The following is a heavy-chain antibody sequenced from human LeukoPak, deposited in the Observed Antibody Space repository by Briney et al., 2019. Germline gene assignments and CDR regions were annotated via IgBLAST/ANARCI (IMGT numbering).Heavy chain of an antibody. CDR3: AKVGAYDRYYFDY. J-gene: IGHJ4*02. D-gene: IGHD5-12*01. CDR2: INGSGAST. Sequence: PGGSLRLSCAASGFSFRSYAMTWVRQAPGKGLECVSGINGSGASTHYADSVKGRFTISRDTSKNTLFLQMNSLRAEDTAVYYCAKVGAYDRYYFDYWGPGSLVTVSS. V-gene: IGHV3-23*01. CDR1: GFSFRSYA.